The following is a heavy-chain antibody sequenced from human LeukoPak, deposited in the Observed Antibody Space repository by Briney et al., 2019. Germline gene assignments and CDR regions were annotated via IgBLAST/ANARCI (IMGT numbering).Heavy chain of an antibody. CDR2: ISGSENYI. CDR1: GFTFSDYY. J-gene: IGHJ4*02. D-gene: IGHD6-25*01. Sequence: GGSLRPSCEASGFTFSDYYMSWIRQAPGKGLEWLAYISGSENYIYYADSVKGRFTISRDNAKNSVYLQMDSLRVEDTARYYCARDFIPAATFHSWGQGTRVTVSS. CDR3: ARDFIPAATFHS. V-gene: IGHV3-11*04.